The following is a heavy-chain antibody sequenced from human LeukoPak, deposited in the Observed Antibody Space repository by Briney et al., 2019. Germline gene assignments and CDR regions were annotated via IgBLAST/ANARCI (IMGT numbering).Heavy chain of an antibody. V-gene: IGHV3-9*01. CDR2: ISWNSGSI. D-gene: IGHD6-6*01. CDR3: AKGSRAARLGIYFDY. J-gene: IGHJ4*02. CDR1: GFTFDDYA. Sequence: GGSPRLSCAASGFTFDDYAMHWVRQAPGKGLEWVSGISWNSGSIGYADSVKGRFTISRDNAKNSLYLQMNSLRAEDTALYYCAKGSRAARLGIYFDYWGQGTLVTVSS.